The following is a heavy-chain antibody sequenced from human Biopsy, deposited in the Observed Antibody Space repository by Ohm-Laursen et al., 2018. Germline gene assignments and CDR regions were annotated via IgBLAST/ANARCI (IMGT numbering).Heavy chain of an antibody. Sequence: SLRLSCTASGFTFDDYTMHWVRQIPGKGLEWVSLISWDGSRTYYADSVKGRFTISRDDSRDTLYLQMSSLRAEDTAVYYCAKDRYNYTPIGGFSMDVWDQGTTVTVSS. V-gene: IGHV3-43*01. J-gene: IGHJ6*02. CDR1: GFTFDDYT. CDR3: AKDRYNYTPIGGFSMDV. D-gene: IGHD5-18*01. CDR2: ISWDGSRT.